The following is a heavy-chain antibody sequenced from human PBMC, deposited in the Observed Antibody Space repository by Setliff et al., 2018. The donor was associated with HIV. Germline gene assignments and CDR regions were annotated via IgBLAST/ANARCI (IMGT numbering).Heavy chain of an antibody. CDR3: TADLPDSAPYCFDY. D-gene: IGHD2-15*01. CDR2: IKSGGTA. J-gene: IGHJ4*02. Sequence: GGSLRLSCAASGFSFSGAWMRWVRQTPGKGLEWVAQIKSGGTADYAAPVKGRFTISRDDSKNVVSLQMDSLKTEDTAVYYCTADLPDSAPYCFDYWGQGALVTVSS. V-gene: IGHV3-15*01. CDR1: GFSFSGAW.